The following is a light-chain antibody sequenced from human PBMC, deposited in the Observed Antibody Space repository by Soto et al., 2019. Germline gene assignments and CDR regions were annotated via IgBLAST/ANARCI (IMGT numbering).Light chain of an antibody. CDR2: EDN. J-gene: IGLJ3*02. CDR3: CSYAPISTVV. Sequence: QSVLTQPASVSGSPGQSITISCTGTSSDVGSYNLVSWYQQHPGKALKLMIYEDNKRPSGVSNRFSGSKSGNTASLTISGLQAEDEAHYYCCSYAPISTVVFGGGTQLTVL. CDR1: SSDVGSYNL. V-gene: IGLV2-23*01.